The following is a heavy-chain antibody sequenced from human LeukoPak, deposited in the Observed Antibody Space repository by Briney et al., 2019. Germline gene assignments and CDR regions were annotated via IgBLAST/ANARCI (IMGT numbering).Heavy chain of an antibody. CDR2: TYYRSQWYY. V-gene: IGHV6-1*01. J-gene: IGHJ4*02. D-gene: IGHD5-24*01. CDR1: GESVSSTGAS. Sequence: SQTLSLTCAISGESVSSTGASWNWIRQSPSRGLEWLGRTYYRSQWYYEYALSVKSRIIVAPDTSKNQFSPQLNSVTPEDTAVYYCVRGNYNFDYWGQGSLVTVSS. CDR3: VRGNYNFDY.